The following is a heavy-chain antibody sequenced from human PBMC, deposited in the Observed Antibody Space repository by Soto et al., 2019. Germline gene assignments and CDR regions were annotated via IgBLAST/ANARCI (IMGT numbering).Heavy chain of an antibody. CDR3: AREEIATAYNWFDP. J-gene: IGHJ5*02. V-gene: IGHV6-1*01. CDR2: TYFRSKWYN. CDR1: GDSVSSNNAA. D-gene: IGHD6-13*01. Sequence: SQTLSLTCAIPGDSVSSNNAASNWIRQSPSRGLEWLGRTYFRSKWYNDYAVSMKGRIIINPDTSKNQFSLQFNSVTPDDTAVYYCAREEIATAYNWFDPWGQGTLVTVSS.